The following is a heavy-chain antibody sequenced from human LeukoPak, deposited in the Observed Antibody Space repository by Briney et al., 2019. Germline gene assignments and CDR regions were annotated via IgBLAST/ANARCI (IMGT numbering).Heavy chain of an antibody. V-gene: IGHV1-18*01. CDR2: ISAYNGNT. D-gene: IGHD5-24*01. J-gene: IGHJ3*02. Sequence: GASVKVSCKASGYTFTSYGISWVRQAPGQGLEWMGWISAYNGNTNYAQKLQGRVTMTTDTSTSTVYMELSSLESEDTAVYYCARVRDGYNDAYDIWGQGTMVIVSS. CDR1: GYTFTSYG. CDR3: ARVRDGYNDAYDI.